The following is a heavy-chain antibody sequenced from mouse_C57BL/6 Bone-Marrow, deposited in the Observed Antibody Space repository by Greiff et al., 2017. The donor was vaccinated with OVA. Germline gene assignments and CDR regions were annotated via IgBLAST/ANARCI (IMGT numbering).Heavy chain of an antibody. J-gene: IGHJ2*01. CDR1: GYAFSSYW. Sequence: QVQLQQSGAELVKPGASVKISCKASGYAFSSYWMNWVKQRPGKGLEWIGQIYPGDGDPNYNGKFKGKATLTADKSSSTAYMQLSSLTSEDSAVYFCAREDGNYEGGMDYWGQGTTLTVSS. CDR2: IYPGDGDP. CDR3: AREDGNYEGGMDY. V-gene: IGHV1-80*01. D-gene: IGHD2-1*01.